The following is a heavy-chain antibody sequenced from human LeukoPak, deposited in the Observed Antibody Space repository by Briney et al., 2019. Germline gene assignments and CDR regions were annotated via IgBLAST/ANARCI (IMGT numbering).Heavy chain of an antibody. J-gene: IGHJ5*02. D-gene: IGHD1-26*01. CDR1: AYSFTSHW. CDR2: IDPSDSYN. Sequence: GESLKISSRASAYSFTSHWISWWVQMPAKGLEGRVRIDPSDSYNNYNPSFRADVTLSAAKSISTAYLQWSSLKASDTAMYYCARPTHSPTWVELDPWGQGTLVTVSS. V-gene: IGHV5-10-1*01. CDR3: ARPTHSPTWVELDP.